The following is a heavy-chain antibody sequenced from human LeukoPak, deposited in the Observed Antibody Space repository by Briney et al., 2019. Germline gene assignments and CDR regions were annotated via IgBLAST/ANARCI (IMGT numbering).Heavy chain of an antibody. CDR2: INQDGSEK. V-gene: IGHV3-7*01. D-gene: IGHD5-18*01. Sequence: PGGSLRLSCAASGFTFSSYWMSWVRQAPGKGLEWVANINQDGSEKYYVDSVKGRFTMSRDNAKNSLYLQMNSLRAEDTAVYYCARHRGYSYGYRDYWDQGTLVTVSS. CDR1: GFTFSSYW. CDR3: ARHRGYSYGYRDY. J-gene: IGHJ4*02.